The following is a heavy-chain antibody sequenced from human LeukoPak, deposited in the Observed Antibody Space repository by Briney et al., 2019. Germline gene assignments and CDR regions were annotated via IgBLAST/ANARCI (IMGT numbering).Heavy chain of an antibody. Sequence: GASVKVSCKASGYTFSGFYIHWVRQAPGQGLEWMGWINPNSGVTNYAQKLQGRVTMTTDTSTSTAYMELRSLRSDDTAVYYCARGYSSYYYYYYMDVWGKGTTVTVSS. CDR3: ARGYSSYYYYYYMDV. J-gene: IGHJ6*03. D-gene: IGHD6-13*01. CDR1: GYTFSGFY. V-gene: IGHV1-2*02. CDR2: INPNSGVT.